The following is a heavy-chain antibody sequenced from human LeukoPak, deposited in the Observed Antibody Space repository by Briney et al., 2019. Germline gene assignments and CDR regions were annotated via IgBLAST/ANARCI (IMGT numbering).Heavy chain of an antibody. D-gene: IGHD2-2*01. V-gene: IGHV3-53*01. Sequence: EGSLRLSCAASGFAVSTYYMTWVRQAPGKGLECVSVIYSGGSTYYADSVKGRFTVSRDNSKNTLYLQMNSLRAEDTAMYYCARGLGYCTSTTCLLPFDYWGQGTLVSVSS. CDR2: IYSGGST. J-gene: IGHJ4*02. CDR3: ARGLGYCTSTTCLLPFDY. CDR1: GFAVSTYY.